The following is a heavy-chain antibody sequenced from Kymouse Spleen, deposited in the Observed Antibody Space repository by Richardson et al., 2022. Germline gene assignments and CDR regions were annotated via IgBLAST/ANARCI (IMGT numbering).Heavy chain of an antibody. Sequence: QVQLVESGGGVVQPGRSLRLSCAASGFTFSSYGMHWVRQAPGKGLEWVAVISYDGSNKYYADSVKGRFTISRDNSKNTLYLQMNSLRAEDTAVYYCAKGGYCSSTSCPNWFDPWGQGTLVTVSS. CDR2: ISYDGSNK. J-gene: IGHJ5*02. CDR1: GFTFSSYG. CDR3: AKGGYCSSTSCPNWFDP. V-gene: IGHV3-30*18. D-gene: IGHD2-2*02.